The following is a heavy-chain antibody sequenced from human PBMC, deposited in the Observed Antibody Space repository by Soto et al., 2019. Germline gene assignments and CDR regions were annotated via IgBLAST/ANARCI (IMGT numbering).Heavy chain of an antibody. Sequence: GGSLRLSCAASGFTFSSYSMNWVRQAPGKGLEWVSYISSSSSTIYYADSVKGRFTISRDNAKNSLYLQMNSLRDEDTAVYYCARDLYYYDSSGLFDNWGQGTLVTVSS. J-gene: IGHJ4*02. D-gene: IGHD3-22*01. V-gene: IGHV3-48*02. CDR2: ISSSSSTI. CDR3: ARDLYYYDSSGLFDN. CDR1: GFTFSSYS.